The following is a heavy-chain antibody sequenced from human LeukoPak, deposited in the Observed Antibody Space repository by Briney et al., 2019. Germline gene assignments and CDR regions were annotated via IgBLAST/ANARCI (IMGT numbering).Heavy chain of an antibody. D-gene: IGHD3-10*01. CDR1: GGSINIYY. J-gene: IGHJ4*02. Sequence: SETLSLTCTVSGGSINIYYWSWIRQPAGKGLEWIGRIYTSGSTNYNPSLKTRVTMSVDTSKNQFSLKLSSVTAADTAVYYCARHEGGSGTAGFDYWGQGTLVTVSS. CDR3: ARHEGGSGTAGFDY. V-gene: IGHV4-4*07. CDR2: IYTSGST.